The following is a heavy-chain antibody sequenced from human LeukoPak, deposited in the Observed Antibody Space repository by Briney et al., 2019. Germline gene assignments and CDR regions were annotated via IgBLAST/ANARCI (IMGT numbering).Heavy chain of an antibody. V-gene: IGHV3-23*01. Sequence: GGTLRLSCVASGFTFSTYGMSWVRQAPGKGVEGVSAISGSGGSTYYADSVKGGFTISRDNSKNTLYLQMNSLRAEDTAVYYCAKDGGEYYDILTGYYPRLYYMDVWGKGTTVTISS. CDR2: ISGSGGST. J-gene: IGHJ6*03. CDR1: GFTFSTYG. CDR3: AKDGGEYYDILTGYYPRLYYMDV. D-gene: IGHD3-9*01.